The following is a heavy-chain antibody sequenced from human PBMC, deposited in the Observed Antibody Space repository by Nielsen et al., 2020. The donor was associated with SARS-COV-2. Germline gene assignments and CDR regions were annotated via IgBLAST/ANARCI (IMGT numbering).Heavy chain of an antibody. Sequence: GGSLRLSCAASGFTFDDYTMHWVRQAPGKGLEWVSLISWDGGSTYYADSVKGRFTISRDNSKNSLYLQMNSLRTEDTALYHCAKGYCSSTSCPTKYYYYYGMDVWGQGTTVTVSS. CDR3: AKGYCSSTSCPTKYYYYYGMDV. CDR1: GFTFDDYT. V-gene: IGHV3-43*01. CDR2: ISWDGGST. D-gene: IGHD2-2*01. J-gene: IGHJ6*02.